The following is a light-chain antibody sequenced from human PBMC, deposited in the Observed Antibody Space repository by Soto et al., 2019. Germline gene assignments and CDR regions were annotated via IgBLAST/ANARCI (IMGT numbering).Light chain of an antibody. CDR2: GAS. Sequence: EIEMTQSPATLSVSPGERATLSCRASQSVSSNLAWYQQKPGQAPRLLIYGASTRATGIPARFSGSGSGTEFTLTISSLQSEDFAVYYCQQYNNWPLGFGGGTKVEIK. CDR1: QSVSSN. J-gene: IGKJ4*01. V-gene: IGKV3-15*01. CDR3: QQYNNWPLG.